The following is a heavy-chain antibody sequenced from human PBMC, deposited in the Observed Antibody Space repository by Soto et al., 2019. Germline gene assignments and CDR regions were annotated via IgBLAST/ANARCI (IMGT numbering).Heavy chain of an antibody. CDR2: IYYSGST. Sequence: SSETLSLTCTVSGGSISSYYWSWIRQPPGKGLEWIGYIYYSGSTNYNPSLKSRVTISVDTSKNQFSLNLSSVTAADTAVYYCARHGYCSSTSCYENYYYSMDVWGKGTTVTVSS. CDR1: GGSISSYY. CDR3: ARHGYCSSTSCYENYYYSMDV. J-gene: IGHJ6*03. D-gene: IGHD2-2*01. V-gene: IGHV4-59*08.